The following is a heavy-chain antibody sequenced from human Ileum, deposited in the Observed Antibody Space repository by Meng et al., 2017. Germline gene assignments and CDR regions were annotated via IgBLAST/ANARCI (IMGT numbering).Heavy chain of an antibody. D-gene: IGHD4-23*01. J-gene: IGHJ5*02. CDR2: MNPDSGNT. CDR3: ARDYGGNSGWFDP. Sequence: VQVVRFGAAGKKPGASVKVSWKASGYTFTSYDINWVRQASGQGLEGLGWMNPDSGNTGYAQKFQGRVTITRDTSRTTAYMELSSLRSEDTAVYYCARDYGGNSGWFDPWGQGTLVTVSS. V-gene: IGHV1-8*01. CDR1: GYTFTSYD.